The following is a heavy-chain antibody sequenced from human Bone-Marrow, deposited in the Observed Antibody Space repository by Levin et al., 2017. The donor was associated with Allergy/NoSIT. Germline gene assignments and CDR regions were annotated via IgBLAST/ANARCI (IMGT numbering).Heavy chain of an antibody. V-gene: IGHV3-23*01. CDR1: GFTFSAFA. CDR2: ISGSGAST. D-gene: IGHD3-10*01. CDR3: ATHWGKVRGGDS. Sequence: GGSLRLSCAASGFTFSAFAMKWIRQAPGEGLEYVSMISGSGASTNYADSLKGRFTISRDNSENTAFLQMNSLRAEDTAIYYCATHWGKVRGGDSWGQGTLVTVSS. J-gene: IGHJ5*01.